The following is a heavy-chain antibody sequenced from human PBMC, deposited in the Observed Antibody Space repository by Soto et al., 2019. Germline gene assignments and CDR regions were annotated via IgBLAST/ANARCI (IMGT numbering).Heavy chain of an antibody. CDR1: GFSFSRYG. CDR3: AKDGYKYKYYSDY. CDR2: ISKDGGDK. V-gene: IGHV3-30*18. J-gene: IGHJ4*02. D-gene: IGHD5-18*01. Sequence: QVQLVESGGGLVQPGGSLRLSCAASGFSFSRYGIHWVRQAPGKGLEWVAVISKDGGDKEYAESVKGRCTISRENSKSTVYLQMNSLRVEDTAVYYCAKDGYKYKYYSDYWGQGTLVTVSS.